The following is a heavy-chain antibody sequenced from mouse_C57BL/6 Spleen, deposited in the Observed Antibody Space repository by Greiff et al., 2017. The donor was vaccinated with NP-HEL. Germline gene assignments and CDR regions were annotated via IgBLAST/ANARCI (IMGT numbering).Heavy chain of an antibody. CDR1: GYTFTSYT. CDR3: ARGYYGSSYSLYWYFDV. Sequence: QVQLQQSGAELARPGASVKMSCKASGYTFTSYTMHWVKQRPGQGLEWIGYINPSSGYTKYNQKFKDKATLTADKSSSTAYMQLSSLTSEDSAVYYCARGYYGSSYSLYWYFDVWGTGTTVTVSS. D-gene: IGHD1-1*01. CDR2: INPSSGYT. V-gene: IGHV1-4*01. J-gene: IGHJ1*03.